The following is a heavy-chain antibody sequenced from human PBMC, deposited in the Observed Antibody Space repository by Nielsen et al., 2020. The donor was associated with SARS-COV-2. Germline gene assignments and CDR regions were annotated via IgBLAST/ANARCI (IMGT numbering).Heavy chain of an antibody. D-gene: IGHD6-19*01. J-gene: IGHJ4*02. CDR3: ASSGWLDY. CDR2: IYSGGSST. CDR1: GFTFSSYA. Sequence: GGSLRLSCAASGFTFSSYAMSWVRQAPGKGLEWVSVIYSGGSSTYYADSVKGRFTISRDNSKNTLYLLMNNLRAEDTAVYYCASSGWLDYWGQGTRVTVSS. V-gene: IGHV3-23*03.